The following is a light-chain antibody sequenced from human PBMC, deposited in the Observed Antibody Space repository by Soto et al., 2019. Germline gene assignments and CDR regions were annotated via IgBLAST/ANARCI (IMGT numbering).Light chain of an antibody. CDR2: GAS. Sequence: EIVMTQSPATLSVSPGERATLSCRASQSVRSNLAWYRQKPGQGPRLLIYGASTRATGIPARFSGSGSGTEFTLTISSLQSEDFAVYYCQQYDNWPQITFGPGTKVDIK. J-gene: IGKJ3*01. CDR3: QQYDNWPQIT. V-gene: IGKV3-15*01. CDR1: QSVRSN.